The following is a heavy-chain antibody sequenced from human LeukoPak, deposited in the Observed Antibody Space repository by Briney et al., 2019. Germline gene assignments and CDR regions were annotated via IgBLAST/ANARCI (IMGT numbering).Heavy chain of an antibody. CDR1: GGSISSGGYY. V-gene: IGHV4-31*03. CDR3: ARDGGYDILTGCYTGYFDY. Sequence: PSETLSLTCTVSGGSISSGGYYWSWIRQHPGKGLEWIGYIYYSGSTYYNPSLKSRVTISVDTSKNQFSLKLSSVTAADTAVYYCARDGGYDILTGCYTGYFDYWGQGTLVTVSS. CDR2: IYYSGST. D-gene: IGHD3-9*01. J-gene: IGHJ4*02.